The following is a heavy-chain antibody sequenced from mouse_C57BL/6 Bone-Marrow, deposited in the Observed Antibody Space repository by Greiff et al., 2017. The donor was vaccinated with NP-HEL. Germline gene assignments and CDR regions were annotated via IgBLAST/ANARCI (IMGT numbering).Heavy chain of an antibody. CDR3: TSSYYSNYRRFAY. CDR1: GFNIKDDY. D-gene: IGHD2-5*01. CDR2: IDPENGDT. J-gene: IGHJ3*01. Sequence: VQLQQSGAELVRPGASVKLSCTASGFNIKDDYMHWVKQRPEQGLEWIGWIDPENGDTEYASKFQGKATFTADTSSNTAYLQLSSLTSEDTAVYYCTSSYYSNYRRFAYWGQGTLVTVSA. V-gene: IGHV14-4*01.